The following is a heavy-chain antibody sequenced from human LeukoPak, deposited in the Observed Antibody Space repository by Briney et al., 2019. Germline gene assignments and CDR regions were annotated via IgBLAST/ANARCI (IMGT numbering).Heavy chain of an antibody. Sequence: SGGSMTPSCAASGFTFSAYSMNWVRQAPGKGLEWISYASRSSGAIFYADSVKGRFTISGDNAKSSLYLQMNGLRAEDTAVYYCVRDHLYGFDYWGQGTLVTVSS. CDR3: VRDHLYGFDY. D-gene: IGHD4-17*01. CDR1: GFTFSAYS. CDR2: ASRSSGAI. J-gene: IGHJ4*02. V-gene: IGHV3-48*04.